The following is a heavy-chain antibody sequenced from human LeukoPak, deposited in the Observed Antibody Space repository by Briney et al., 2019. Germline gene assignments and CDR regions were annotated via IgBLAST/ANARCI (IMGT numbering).Heavy chain of an antibody. CDR2: IYTSGST. V-gene: IGHV4-61*02. J-gene: IGHJ4*02. CDR1: GGSLSSGSYY. D-gene: IGHD3-22*01. Sequence: SETLSLTCTVSGGSLSSGSYYWSWIRQPAGKGLEWIGRIYTSGSTNYTPSLKSRVTISVDTSKNPFSMKLSSVPAADTAVYYCARHPPVDYYDSRGYIRDYFDYWGQGTLVTVSS. CDR3: ARHPPVDYYDSRGYIRDYFDY.